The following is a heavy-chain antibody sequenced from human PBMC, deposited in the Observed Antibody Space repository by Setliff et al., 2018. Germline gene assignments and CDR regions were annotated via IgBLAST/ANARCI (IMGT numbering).Heavy chain of an antibody. J-gene: IGHJ4*02. Sequence: GGSLRLSCAASGFTFSDSYMSWIRQAPGKGLEWISYISPSSDRVYYSKSVEGRFSVSRDNAKKSLYLQMNSLRVDDTAVYYCAQGLYGDFALNWGQGTLVTVSS. CDR3: AQGLYGDFALN. CDR1: GFTFSDSY. CDR2: ISPSSDRV. V-gene: IGHV3-11*01. D-gene: IGHD4-17*01.